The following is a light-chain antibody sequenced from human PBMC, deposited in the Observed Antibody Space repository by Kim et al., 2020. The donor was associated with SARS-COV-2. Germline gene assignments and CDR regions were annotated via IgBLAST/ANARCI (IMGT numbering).Light chain of an antibody. CDR1: QSFSSN. CDR2: GAS. J-gene: IGKJ2*01. CDR3: QQYNSMYT. Sequence: LSVSPGERATLSCRASQSFSSNLAWYQQKPGQAPRLLIYGASTRATGISARFSGSGSGTEFTLTITSLQSEDFAVYYCQQYNSMYTFGQGTKLEI. V-gene: IGKV3-15*01.